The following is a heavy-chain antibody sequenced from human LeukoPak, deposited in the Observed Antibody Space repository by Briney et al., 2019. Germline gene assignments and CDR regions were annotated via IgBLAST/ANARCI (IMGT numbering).Heavy chain of an antibody. D-gene: IGHD3-3*01. J-gene: IGHJ4*02. CDR2: INHSGST. CDR3: ARGPTEYYDFWSGYSADY. Sequence: PSETLSLTCAVYGGSFSGYYWSWIRQPPGKGLEWIGEINHSGSTNYNPSLKSRVTIPVDTSKNQFSLKLSSVTAADTAVYYRARGPTEYYDFWSGYSADYWGQGTLVTVSS. CDR1: GGSFSGYY. V-gene: IGHV4-34*01.